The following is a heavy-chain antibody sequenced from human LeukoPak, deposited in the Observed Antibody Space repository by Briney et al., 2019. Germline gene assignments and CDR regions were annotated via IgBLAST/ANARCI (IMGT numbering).Heavy chain of an antibody. D-gene: IGHD2/OR15-2a*01. CDR1: GYTLTELS. Sequence: GASVKVSCKVSGYTLTELSIHWVRQAPGKGLEWMGGFDPEDGETIYAQKFQGRVAMTEDTSTDTAYMELSSLRSEDTAVYYCATVSMSKTPDFDYWGQGTLVTVSS. V-gene: IGHV1-24*01. CDR3: ATVSMSKTPDFDY. J-gene: IGHJ4*02. CDR2: FDPEDGET.